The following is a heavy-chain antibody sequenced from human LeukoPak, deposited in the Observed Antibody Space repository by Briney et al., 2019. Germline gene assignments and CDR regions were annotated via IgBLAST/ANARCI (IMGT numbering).Heavy chain of an antibody. CDR2: IYYSGST. V-gene: IGHV4-59*01. Sequence: KPSETLSLTCTVSGDSIRSYYWSWVRQPPGKGLEWIGYIYYSGSTNYSPSLKSRVTVSLDTSKNQFSLKLSSVTAADTAVYYCASGVVVPAAFMDVWGKGTTVTVSS. J-gene: IGHJ6*03. CDR3: ASGVVVPAAFMDV. D-gene: IGHD2-2*01. CDR1: GDSIRSYY.